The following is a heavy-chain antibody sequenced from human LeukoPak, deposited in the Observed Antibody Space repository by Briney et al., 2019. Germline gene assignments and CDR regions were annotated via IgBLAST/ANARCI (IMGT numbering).Heavy chain of an antibody. CDR1: GFTFNNYD. Sequence: GGSLRLSCAASGFTFNNYDMNWVRQAPGKGLEWVSAISGTGGSTYYADSVKGRFTISRDNSKNTLYVQMNSLRAEDTAVYYCAKDKTKVTPRGLDIWGQGTMVTVSS. D-gene: IGHD4-17*01. J-gene: IGHJ3*02. CDR2: ISGTGGST. V-gene: IGHV3-23*01. CDR3: AKDKTKVTPRGLDI.